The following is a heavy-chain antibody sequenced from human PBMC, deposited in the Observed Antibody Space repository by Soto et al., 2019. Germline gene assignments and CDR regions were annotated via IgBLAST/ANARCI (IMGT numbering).Heavy chain of an antibody. CDR2: ISGSGVST. J-gene: IGHJ4*02. D-gene: IGHD6-19*01. CDR3: AKEGEYSSGWDNFDY. V-gene: IGHV3-23*01. CDR1: GFTFSSYA. Sequence: EVQLLEPGGGLVQPGGSLRLSCAASGFTFSSYAMSWVRQAPGKGLEWVSAISGSGVSTYYADSVKGRFTISRDNSKNTLYLQMNSLRAEDTAVYYCAKEGEYSSGWDNFDYWGQGTLVTVSS.